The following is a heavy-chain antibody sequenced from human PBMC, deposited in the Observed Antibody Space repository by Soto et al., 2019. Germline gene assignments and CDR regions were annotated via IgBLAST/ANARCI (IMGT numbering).Heavy chain of an antibody. V-gene: IGHV1-46*04. J-gene: IGHJ4*02. Sequence: QVQLVQSGAEVKKPGASVKVSCKASGYTFTSYYMHWVRQAPGQGLEWMGIINPSGGSTTYAQKLQGRDTGPRDTSRSTVYMELRSLRYEGTAVYYCASISGWPFDYWGQGTLVTVSS. D-gene: IGHD6-19*01. CDR2: INPSGGST. CDR3: ASISGWPFDY. CDR1: GYTFTSYY.